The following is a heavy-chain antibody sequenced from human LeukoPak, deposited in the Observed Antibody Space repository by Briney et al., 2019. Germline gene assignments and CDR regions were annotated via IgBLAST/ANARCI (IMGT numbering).Heavy chain of an antibody. CDR2: IIPILGIA. D-gene: IGHD6-13*01. CDR3: ARGDSSSWYSEFDY. CDR1: GGTFSSYA. J-gene: IGHJ4*02. Sequence: GASVKVSCKASGGTFSSYAISWVRQAPGQGLEWMGRIIPILGIANYAQKFQGRVTITADKSTSTAYMELSSLRSEDTAVYYCARGDSSSWYSEFDYWGQGTLVTVSS. V-gene: IGHV1-69*04.